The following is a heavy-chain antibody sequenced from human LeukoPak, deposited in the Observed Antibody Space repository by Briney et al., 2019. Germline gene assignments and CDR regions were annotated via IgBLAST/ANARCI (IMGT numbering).Heavy chain of an antibody. V-gene: IGHV4-31*03. CDR3: ARADTRYCGGDCYDWFDP. J-gene: IGHJ5*02. CDR2: IYYSGST. D-gene: IGHD2-21*02. CDR1: GGSISSSSYY. Sequence: SETLSLTCTVSGGSISSSSYYWGWIRQHPGKGLEWIGYIYYSGSTYYNPSLKSRVTISVDTSKNQFSLKLSSVTAADTAVYYCARADTRYCGGDCYDWFDPWGQGTLVTVSS.